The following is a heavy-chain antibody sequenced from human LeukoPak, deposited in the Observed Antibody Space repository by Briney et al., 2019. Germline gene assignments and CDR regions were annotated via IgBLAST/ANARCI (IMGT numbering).Heavy chain of an antibody. Sequence: GGSLRLSCAASGFTFSSYVMSWVRQAPGKGLEWVSAISGSGGSTYYADSVKGRFTISRDNSKNTLYLQMNSLRAEDTAVYYCAKSEQQLEYYFDYWGQGTLVTVSS. CDR1: GFTFSSYV. J-gene: IGHJ4*02. CDR3: AKSEQQLEYYFDY. D-gene: IGHD6-13*01. CDR2: ISGSGGST. V-gene: IGHV3-23*01.